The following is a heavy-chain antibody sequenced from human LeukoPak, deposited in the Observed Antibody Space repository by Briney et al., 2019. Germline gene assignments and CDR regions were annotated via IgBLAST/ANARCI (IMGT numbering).Heavy chain of an antibody. CDR3: ARGPNYYDSSGYYHEGSFDP. V-gene: IGHV3-48*01. D-gene: IGHD3-22*01. J-gene: IGHJ5*02. CDR2: ISSGSSTI. Sequence: GGSLRLSCAASGFTFSRSSMSWVREGPGEGVEWVSYISSGSSTIDYADSVRGRFTISRDNAKNSLYLQMDSLRAEDTAVYYRARGPNYYDSSGYYHEGSFDPWGQGTLVTVSS. CDR1: GFTFSRSS.